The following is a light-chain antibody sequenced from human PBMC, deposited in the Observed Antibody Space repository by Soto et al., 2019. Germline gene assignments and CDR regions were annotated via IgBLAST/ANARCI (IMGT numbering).Light chain of an antibody. Sequence: DIQMTQSPSTLSASVGDRVTISSRASQSISSWLAWYQQKPGKAPKLLIYDASSLDSGVPSRFSGSGSGTEFTLTISSLQPDDFATYYCQQYNSYSWTFGQGTKVDIK. CDR2: DAS. CDR3: QQYNSYSWT. CDR1: QSISSW. V-gene: IGKV1-5*01. J-gene: IGKJ1*01.